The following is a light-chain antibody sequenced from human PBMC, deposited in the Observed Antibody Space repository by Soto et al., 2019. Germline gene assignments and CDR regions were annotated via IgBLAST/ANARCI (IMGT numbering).Light chain of an antibody. CDR1: QIISIY. J-gene: IGKJ3*01. V-gene: IGKV1-39*01. CDR2: AS. Sequence: DIQMTQSPSSLSASVADRVTITCRASQIISIYLNWYQQKPGKAPKLLIYASSLQSGVPSRFSGSGSGTDLTLTISSLQPEDFATYYCQQSYTAPFTFGPGTKVDLK. CDR3: QQSYTAPFT.